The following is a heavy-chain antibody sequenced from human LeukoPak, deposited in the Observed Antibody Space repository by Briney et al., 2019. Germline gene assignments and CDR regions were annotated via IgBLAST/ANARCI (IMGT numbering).Heavy chain of an antibody. V-gene: IGHV4-59*01. CDR3: ARDRASSSWQTHTYYYGMDV. Sequence: PSETLSLTCTVSGGSISSYYWSWIRQPPGKGLEWIGYIYYSGSTNYNPSLKSRVTISVDTSKNQFSLKLSSVTAADTAVYYCARDRASSSWQTHTYYYGMDVWGQGTTVTVSS. CDR1: GGSISSYY. D-gene: IGHD6-13*01. J-gene: IGHJ6*02. CDR2: IYYSGST.